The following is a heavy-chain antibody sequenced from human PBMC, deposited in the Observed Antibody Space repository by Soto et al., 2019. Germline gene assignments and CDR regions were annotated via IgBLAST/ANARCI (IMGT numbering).Heavy chain of an antibody. D-gene: IGHD6-13*01. CDR2: INPNSGGT. CDR1: GYTFTGYY. J-gene: IGHJ6*02. Sequence: ASVKVSCKASGYTFTGYYMHWVRQAPGQVLEWMGLINPNSGGTNYAQKFQGRVTMTRDTSISTAYMELSRLRSDDRAVYYCARALIAAAGSVDYYGMDVGGQGTTVTVSS. V-gene: IGHV1-2*02. CDR3: ARALIAAAGSVDYYGMDV.